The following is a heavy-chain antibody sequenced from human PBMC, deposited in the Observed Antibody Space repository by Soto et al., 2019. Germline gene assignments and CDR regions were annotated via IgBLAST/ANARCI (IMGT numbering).Heavy chain of an antibody. Sequence: GGSLRLSCATSGLTFSNAWMSWVRQTPGKGLEWVGRIKSNADGGAADYVAAVRGRFTISRDDSRDSLYLQMNSLQTEDTAVYYCTREMRHSSGWYGAFDIWGQGKMVTVSS. CDR2: IKSNADGGAA. J-gene: IGHJ3*02. CDR3: TREMRHSSGWYGAFDI. CDR1: GLTFSNAW. D-gene: IGHD6-19*01. V-gene: IGHV3-15*01.